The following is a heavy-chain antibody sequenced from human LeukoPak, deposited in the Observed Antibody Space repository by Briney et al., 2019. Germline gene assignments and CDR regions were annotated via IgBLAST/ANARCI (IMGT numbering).Heavy chain of an antibody. CDR1: GASISSYY. J-gene: IGHJ2*01. Sequence: KPSETLSLTCTVSGASISSYYWSWIRQPPGKGLEWIGYMYYSGSTSYNPSLKSRVTMSVDTSKNQFSLKLSSVTAADTAVYYCATIRDTALRYWYFDLWGRGTLVIVSS. V-gene: IGHV4-59*03. CDR3: ATIRDTALRYWYFDL. CDR2: MYYSGST. D-gene: IGHD5-18*01.